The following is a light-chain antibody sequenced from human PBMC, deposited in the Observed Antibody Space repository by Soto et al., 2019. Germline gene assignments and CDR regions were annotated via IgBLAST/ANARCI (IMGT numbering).Light chain of an antibody. CDR3: QQYSSWWT. Sequence: DIQMTQSPSTLSASVGDRVTITCRASQSISSWLAWYQQKPGKAPKLLIYKASTLQSGVPSRFSGSESGTAFTVTINSLQPDDFATYYCQQYSSWWTFGQGTKVEIK. V-gene: IGKV1-5*03. CDR2: KAS. J-gene: IGKJ1*01. CDR1: QSISSW.